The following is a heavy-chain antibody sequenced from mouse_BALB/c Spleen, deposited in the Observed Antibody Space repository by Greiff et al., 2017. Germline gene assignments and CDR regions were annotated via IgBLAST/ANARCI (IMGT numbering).Heavy chain of an antibody. D-gene: IGHD1-1*01. CDR3: ARDKAYGSSFAY. J-gene: IGHJ3*01. CDR2: IWAGGST. Sequence: QVQLQQSGPGLVAPSQSLSITCTVSGFSLTSYGVHWVRQPPGKGLEWLGVIWAGGSTNYNSALMSRLSISKDNSKSQVFLKMNSLQTDDTAMYYCARDKAYGSSFAYWGQGTLVTVSA. CDR1: GFSLTSYG. V-gene: IGHV2-9*02.